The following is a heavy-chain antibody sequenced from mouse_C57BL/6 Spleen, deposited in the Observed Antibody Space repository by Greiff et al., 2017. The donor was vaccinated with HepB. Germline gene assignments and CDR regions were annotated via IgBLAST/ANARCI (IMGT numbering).Heavy chain of an antibody. CDR1: GFTFSDYG. CDR3: ARGPGFYYFDY. J-gene: IGHJ2*01. V-gene: IGHV5-17*01. Sequence: DVKLVESGGGLVKPGGSLKLSCAASGFTFSDYGMHWVRQAPEKGLEWVAYISSGSSTIYYADTVKGRFTISRDNAKNTLFLQMTSLRSEDTAMYYCARGPGFYYFDYWGQGTTLTVSS. CDR2: ISSGSSTI. D-gene: IGHD4-1*01.